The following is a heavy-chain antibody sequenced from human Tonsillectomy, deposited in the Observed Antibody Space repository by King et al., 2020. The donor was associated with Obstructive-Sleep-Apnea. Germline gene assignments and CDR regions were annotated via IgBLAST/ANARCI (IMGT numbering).Heavy chain of an antibody. Sequence: QLQESGPGLVMPSQTLSLTCTVSDDSISSSDYYWGWIRQHPGKGLEWIGCISHRGGPYYNPSLKSRLTISLETSQKQFFLKLSSVTAADTAVYYCSRSTEYSNYEAYWGQGSLDTVSS. D-gene: IGHD4-11*01. CDR2: ISHRGGP. CDR1: DDSISSSDYY. CDR3: SRSTEYSNYEAY. J-gene: IGHJ4*02. V-gene: IGHV4-31*03.